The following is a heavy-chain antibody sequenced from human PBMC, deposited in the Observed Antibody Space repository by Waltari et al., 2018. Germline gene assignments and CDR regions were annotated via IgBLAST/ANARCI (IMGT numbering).Heavy chain of an antibody. CDR1: QFMFSNYA. J-gene: IGHJ4*02. CDR2: ISPVFDTA. CDR3: ATYLGWRGSRLGVTGSDYFDY. V-gene: IGHV1-69*08. D-gene: IGHD3-16*01. Sequence: QVQLVQSGAEVTRPGVSVRVSCRTSQFMFSNYAFSCLRQAPGQGLEWMGRISPVFDTANYAQKFRGRVMITADKSSNTIYMELSSLRSEDTAVYYCATYLGWRGSRLGVTGSDYFDYWGQGTLVTVSS.